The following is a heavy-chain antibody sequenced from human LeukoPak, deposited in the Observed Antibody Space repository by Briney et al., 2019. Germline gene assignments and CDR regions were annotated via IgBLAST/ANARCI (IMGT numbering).Heavy chain of an antibody. V-gene: IGHV6-1*01. CDR1: GDSVSSNSGA. D-gene: IGHD2-21*02. CDR2: TYYRSKWYN. J-gene: IGHJ4*02. CDR3: ARAVAGGGYSYGFDY. Sequence: SQTLSLTCAISGDSVSSNSGAWNWIRQSPSRGLEWLGGTYYRSKWYNDYAVSVKSRIIINPDTAKNQFSLQLNSVTPEDTAVYYCARAVAGGGYSYGFDYWGQGTLVTVSS.